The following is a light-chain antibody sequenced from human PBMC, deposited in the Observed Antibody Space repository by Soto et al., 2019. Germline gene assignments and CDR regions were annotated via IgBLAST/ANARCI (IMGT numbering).Light chain of an antibody. Sequence: ESVLTQSPGTLSLSPGERATLCCRASQSVSSSYLAWYQQKPGQAPRLLIYDASNRANGIPARFTGSGSGTDFTLTISSLEPEDFAVYYCQQYNNWPPWTFGQGTKVDIK. V-gene: IGKV3-20*01. CDR1: QSVSSSY. J-gene: IGKJ1*01. CDR2: DAS. CDR3: QQYNNWPPWT.